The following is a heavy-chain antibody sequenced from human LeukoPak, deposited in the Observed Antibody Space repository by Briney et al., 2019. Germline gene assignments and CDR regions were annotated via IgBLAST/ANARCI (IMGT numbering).Heavy chain of an antibody. CDR2: INPNSGGT. Sequence: ASVKVSCKASGDTFTTYAISWVRQAPGQGLEWMGWINPNSGGTNYAQKFQGRVTMTRDTSISTAYMELSRLRSDDTAVYYCARGIAAPPDYYYYYMDVWGKGTTVTVSS. J-gene: IGHJ6*03. D-gene: IGHD6-6*01. CDR3: ARGIAAPPDYYYYYMDV. CDR1: GDTFTTYA. V-gene: IGHV1-2*02.